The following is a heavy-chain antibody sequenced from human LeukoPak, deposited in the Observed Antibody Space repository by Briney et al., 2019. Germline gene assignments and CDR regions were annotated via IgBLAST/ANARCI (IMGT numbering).Heavy chain of an antibody. J-gene: IGHJ3*02. CDR3: AKGRSLLRCFPTDAFDI. D-gene: IGHD1-26*01. CDR2: ISGSGGST. V-gene: IGHV3-23*01. CDR1: GFTFSSYA. Sequence: GGSLRLSCAASGFTFSSYAMSWVRQPPGKGLEWVLAISGSGGSTYYADSVRGRFTISRDNPKNTLYLQMNGLRAEDTAVYYCAKGRSLLRCFPTDAFDIWGQGTMVTVSS.